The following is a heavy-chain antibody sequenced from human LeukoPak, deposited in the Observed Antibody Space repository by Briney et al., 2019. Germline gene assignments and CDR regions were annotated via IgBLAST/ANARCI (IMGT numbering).Heavy chain of an antibody. CDR3: WVPIRGAPY. CDR1: GFTFSSYE. D-gene: IGHD3-10*01. V-gene: IGHV3-48*03. CDR2: ISSSGSTI. Sequence: PGGSLRLSCAASGFTFSSYEMNWVRQAPGKGLEWVSYISSSGSTIYYADSVKGRFTISRDNSKNTLYLQMNSLRAEDTAVYYCWVPIRGAPYWGQGTLVTVSS. J-gene: IGHJ4*02.